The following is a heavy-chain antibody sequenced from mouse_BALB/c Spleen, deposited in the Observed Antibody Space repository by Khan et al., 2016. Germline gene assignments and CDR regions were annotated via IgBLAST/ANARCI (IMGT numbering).Heavy chain of an antibody. Sequence: QVQLQQPGTELVRPGASVKLSCKASGYSFTRYWMNWVKQRPGQGLEWIGMIHPSDSESRLNQKFKDKATLTVDNSSSIANMQLSSPTSEDSAVYDCTRSAYGNHPYYAMDYWGQGTSVTVSS. D-gene: IGHD2-1*01. CDR1: GYSFTRYW. V-gene: IGHV1-61*01. CDR2: IHPSDSES. CDR3: TRSAYGNHPYYAMDY. J-gene: IGHJ4*01.